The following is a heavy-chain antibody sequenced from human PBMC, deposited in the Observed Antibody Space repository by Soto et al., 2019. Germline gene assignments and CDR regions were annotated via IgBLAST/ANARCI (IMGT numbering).Heavy chain of an antibody. J-gene: IGHJ4*02. D-gene: IGHD6-19*01. Sequence: GRSLILPCAASGCTCSSYARSCVRQAPGKGREWVSAISGSGGSTYYAGSVKGRFTISRDNSKNTLYLQMNSLRAEDTAVYFCGTMLKPWRGSSDSWGQGTLVTVSP. V-gene: IGHV3-23*01. CDR1: GCTCSSYA. CDR2: ISGSGGST. CDR3: GTMLKPWRGSSDS.